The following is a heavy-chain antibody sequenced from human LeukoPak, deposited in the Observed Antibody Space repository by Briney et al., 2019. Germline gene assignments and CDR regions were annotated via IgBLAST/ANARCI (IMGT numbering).Heavy chain of an antibody. D-gene: IGHD2-21*02. Sequence: XVKVSCKASGGTFSSYAISWVRQAPGQGLEWMGGIIPIFGTANYAQKFKGRVTITTDESTSTAYMELSSLRSEDTAVYYCASAALAYCGGDCYHTFDYWGQGTLVTVSS. J-gene: IGHJ4*02. CDR2: IIPIFGTA. V-gene: IGHV1-69*05. CDR1: GGTFSSYA. CDR3: ASAALAYCGGDCYHTFDY.